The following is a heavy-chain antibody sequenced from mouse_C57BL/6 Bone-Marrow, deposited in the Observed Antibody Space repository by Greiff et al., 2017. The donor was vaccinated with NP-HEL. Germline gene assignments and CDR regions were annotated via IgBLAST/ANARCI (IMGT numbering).Heavy chain of an antibody. V-gene: IGHV5-17*01. D-gene: IGHD1-1*01. Sequence: EVQGVESGGGLVKPGGSLKLSCAASGFTFSDYGMHWVRQAPEKGLEWVAYISRGSGTIYYADTVKGRFTISRDNAKNTLVLQMTRLRSEDTARYYGATITAVNFDVWGTGTTVTVSS. J-gene: IGHJ1*03. CDR1: GFTFSDYG. CDR2: ISRGSGTI. CDR3: ATITAVNFDV.